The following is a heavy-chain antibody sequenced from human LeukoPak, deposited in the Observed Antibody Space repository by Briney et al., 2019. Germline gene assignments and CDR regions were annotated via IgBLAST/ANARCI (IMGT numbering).Heavy chain of an antibody. CDR3: ARQSWGTGNHNRFDP. J-gene: IGHJ5*02. Sequence: SETLSLTCAVYGGSFSGYYWSWIRQPPGKGLEWIGEINHSGSTNYNPSLKSRVTISVDTSKNQFSLKLSSVTAADTAVYYCARQSWGTGNHNRFDPWGQGTLVTVSS. V-gene: IGHV4-34*01. CDR1: GGSFSGYY. D-gene: IGHD3-10*01. CDR2: INHSGST.